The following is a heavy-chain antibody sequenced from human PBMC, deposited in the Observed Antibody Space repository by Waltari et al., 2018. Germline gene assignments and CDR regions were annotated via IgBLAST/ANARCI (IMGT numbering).Heavy chain of an antibody. D-gene: IGHD3-10*01. CDR1: GFAFSNYS. Sequence: EVQLVESGGGLVKPGGSLRLSCAASGFAFSNYSVNWVRQAPGKGLEWVSSITGRSDYIWYADSVKGRFTISRDNAKNSLHLQMNSLRAEDTAVYYCARDLNYYGWGRGFDYWGQGTLVTVSS. CDR3: ARDLNYYGWGRGFDY. CDR2: ITGRSDYI. J-gene: IGHJ4*02. V-gene: IGHV3-21*01.